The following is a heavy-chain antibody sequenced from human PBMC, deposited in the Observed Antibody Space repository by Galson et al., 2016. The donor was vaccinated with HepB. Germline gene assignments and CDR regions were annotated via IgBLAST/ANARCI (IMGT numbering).Heavy chain of an antibody. V-gene: IGHV3-53*01. CDR1: GFRVSSNF. CDR2: IYTGGTT. Sequence: SLRLSCAASGFRVSSNFVSWVRQSPGKGLEWGSVIYTGGTTYNADSVKARFTISRDNSKNMLYLQMNSLRVEDTAVYFCARGSSSRSIYYYYYYTMDVWGQGTTVTVSS. J-gene: IGHJ6*02. CDR3: ARGSSSRSIYYYYYYTMDV. D-gene: IGHD6-6*01.